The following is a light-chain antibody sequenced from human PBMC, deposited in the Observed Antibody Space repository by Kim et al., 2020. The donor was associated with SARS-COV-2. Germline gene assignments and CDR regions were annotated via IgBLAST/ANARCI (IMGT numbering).Light chain of an antibody. J-gene: IGKJ5*01. Sequence: IQVTQSPSSLPASVGDRVTITCRASQDISNYLAWYQQKPGKAPKLLICGASTLQGGVPSRFSGSGSGTDFILTVSSLQPEDFATYYCQQLHSYPPTFGQGTRLEIK. CDR2: GAS. CDR1: QDISNY. V-gene: IGKV1-9*01. CDR3: QQLHSYPPT.